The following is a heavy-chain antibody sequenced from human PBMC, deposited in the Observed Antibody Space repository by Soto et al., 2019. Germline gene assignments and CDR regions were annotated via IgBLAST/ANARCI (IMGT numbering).Heavy chain of an antibody. CDR2: IDRNGVFV. V-gene: IGHV3-11*01. Sequence: QVQLVESGGGLVKPGGSLRLSCAASGFSFSVSYMAWVRQAPGSGLEWISSIDRNGVFVYYADSVKGRFTISTDYAKSALYLPMDRLRDEDTAVYYCVRARASTREFPQNTFDLWGQGTKVTVAS. J-gene: IGHJ3*01. CDR1: GFSFSVSY. D-gene: IGHD3-3*02. CDR3: VRARASTREFPQNTFDL.